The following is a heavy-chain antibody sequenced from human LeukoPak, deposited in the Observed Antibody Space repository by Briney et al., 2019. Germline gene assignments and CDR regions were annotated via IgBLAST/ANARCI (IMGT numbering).Heavy chain of an antibody. V-gene: IGHV4-59*12. CDR1: GGSFSSYY. D-gene: IGHD2-2*02. Sequence: PSETLSLTCTVSGGSFSSYYWSWIRQPPGRGLEWIGYIHNSGSTYYNPSLKSRVTITVDTSKNQFSLKLSSVTAADTAVYYCAIVLGYCSSTSCNNPWRGAFDIWGQGTMVTVSS. CDR2: IHNSGST. J-gene: IGHJ3*02. CDR3: AIVLGYCSSTSCNNPWRGAFDI.